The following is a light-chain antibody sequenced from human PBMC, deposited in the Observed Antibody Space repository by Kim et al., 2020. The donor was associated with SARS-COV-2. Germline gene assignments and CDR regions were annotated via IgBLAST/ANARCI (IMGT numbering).Light chain of an antibody. Sequence: GQPVTISCTGTTDDVGRYDFVSWYQQYPGKVPKLLIYDGSERPSGVPDRFSGAKSGSTASLTISGLQTDDEAAYYCCSYAGSYTWLFGGGTQLTVL. V-gene: IGLV2-11*03. CDR2: DGS. J-gene: IGLJ3*02. CDR1: TDDVGRYDF. CDR3: CSYAGSYTWL.